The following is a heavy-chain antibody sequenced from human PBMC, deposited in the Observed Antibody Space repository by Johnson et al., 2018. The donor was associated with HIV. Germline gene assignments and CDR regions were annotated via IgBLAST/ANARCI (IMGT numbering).Heavy chain of an antibody. CDR2: IAYDGSNK. D-gene: IGHD1-26*01. CDR1: GFTFSSYA. J-gene: IGHJ3*02. Sequence: QVQLVESGGGVVQPGRSLRLSCAASGFTFSSYAMHWVRQAPGKGLEWVAVIAYDGSNKDYADCVKGRVTISRDNSKNTLYLQMNSLRAEDTAVYYCARGEGGTYLPDAFDIWGQGTMVTVSS. CDR3: ARGEGGTYLPDAFDI. V-gene: IGHV3-30*04.